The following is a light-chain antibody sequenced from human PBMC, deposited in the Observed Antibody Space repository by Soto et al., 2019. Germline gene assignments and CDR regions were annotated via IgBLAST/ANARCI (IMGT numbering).Light chain of an antibody. V-gene: IGKV3-15*01. Sequence: IVMTQSPDPLSLSPGEGATLSCRASQTIDNTLAWYQRKPGQTPRLLIYDASTRATGVPARFSGSGSGTDFTLTISSLQSEDFAVYYCQHYNYWPYTVGQGTKVEI. CDR3: QHYNYWPYT. J-gene: IGKJ2*01. CDR2: DAS. CDR1: QTIDNT.